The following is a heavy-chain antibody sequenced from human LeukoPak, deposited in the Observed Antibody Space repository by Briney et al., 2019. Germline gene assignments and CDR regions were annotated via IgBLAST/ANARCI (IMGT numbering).Heavy chain of an antibody. V-gene: IGHV3-66*02. D-gene: IGHD2-2*01. CDR3: ARVWKGYCSSTSCYGVKNAFDI. CDR1: GFTVSSNY. Sequence: PGGSLRLSCAASGFTVSSNYMSWVRQAPGKGLEWVSVIYSGGSTYYADSVEGRFTISRDNSKNTLYLQMNSLRAEDTAVYYCARVWKGYCSSTSCYGVKNAFDIWGQGTMVTVSS. J-gene: IGHJ3*02. CDR2: IYSGGST.